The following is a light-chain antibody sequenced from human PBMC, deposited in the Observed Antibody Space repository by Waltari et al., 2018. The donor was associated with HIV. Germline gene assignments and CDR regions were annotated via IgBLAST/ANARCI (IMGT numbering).Light chain of an antibody. J-gene: IGLJ1*01. CDR1: TSNIGNGF. CDR2: DND. CDR3: GTWDTSLYSYV. Sequence: QSLLTQPPSVSAAPGQKVTISCSGTTSNIGNGFVSWYQQLPGNAPKLLIYDNDQRPAGIPDRVAGSQSGTSATLDSTGLQTGDEADYYCGTWDTSLYSYVFATGSKVTVL. V-gene: IGLV1-51*01.